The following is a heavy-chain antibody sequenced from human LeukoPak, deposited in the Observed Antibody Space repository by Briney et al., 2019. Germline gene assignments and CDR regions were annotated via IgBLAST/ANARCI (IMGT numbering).Heavy chain of an antibody. V-gene: IGHV3-23*01. Sequence: GGSLRLSCAASECTFSSYAMTWVRQAPGKGLEWVSAITGSGGSTYYADSVEGRFTISRDNFKNMLYLQMDSLRAEDTALYYCAKNSPRYCGGDCPLDSWGQGTLVTVSS. D-gene: IGHD2-21*02. CDR2: ITGSGGST. J-gene: IGHJ4*02. CDR1: ECTFSSYA. CDR3: AKNSPRYCGGDCPLDS.